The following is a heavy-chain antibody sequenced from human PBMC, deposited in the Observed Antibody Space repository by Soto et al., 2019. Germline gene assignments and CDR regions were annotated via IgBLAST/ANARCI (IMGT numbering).Heavy chain of an antibody. D-gene: IGHD2-21*01. Sequence: QVQLMQSGSEVKKPGASVKVSCKASGYSFTSSGFSWVRQAPGQGLEWMGWISAYNGNTNYAQKFKDRITLTTDTSTSTAYMELGNLRSDDTAVYYCATDPYCGSAPGCSALDVWGQGTTVSVSS. V-gene: IGHV1-18*04. CDR2: ISAYNGNT. J-gene: IGHJ6*02. CDR3: ATDPYCGSAPGCSALDV. CDR1: GYSFTSSG.